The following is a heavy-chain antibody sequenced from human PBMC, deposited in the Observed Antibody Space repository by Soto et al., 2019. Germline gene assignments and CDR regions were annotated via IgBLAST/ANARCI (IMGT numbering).Heavy chain of an antibody. CDR2: IYPGDSDT. Sequence: GESLKISCKASGYRFSTYWIGWVRQRPGKGPEWMAIIYPGDSDTRENPSFQGQVNISADKSSNTVHLQRRSLKASDTAIYYCARLGGIVDTGTWIQWGQGTPVTVSS. CDR3: ARLGGIVDTGTWIQ. J-gene: IGHJ4*02. V-gene: IGHV5-51*01. D-gene: IGHD1-26*01. CDR1: GYRFSTYW.